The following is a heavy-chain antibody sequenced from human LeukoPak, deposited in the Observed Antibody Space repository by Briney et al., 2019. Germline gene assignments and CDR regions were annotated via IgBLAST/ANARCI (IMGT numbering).Heavy chain of an antibody. CDR1: GGSISSYY. D-gene: IGHD3-10*01. CDR2: IYTSGST. Sequence: SETLSLTCTVSGGSISSYYWSWIRQPAGKGLEWIGRIYTSGSTNYNPSLKSRVTMSVDTSKNQSSLKLSSVTAADTAVYYCARGLVRGGENIYYYYGMDVWGQGTTVTVSS. CDR3: ARGLVRGGENIYYYYGMDV. J-gene: IGHJ6*02. V-gene: IGHV4-4*07.